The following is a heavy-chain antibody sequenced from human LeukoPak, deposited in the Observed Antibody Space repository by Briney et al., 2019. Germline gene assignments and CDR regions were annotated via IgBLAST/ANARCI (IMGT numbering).Heavy chain of an antibody. V-gene: IGHV1-18*01. J-gene: IGHJ6*03. D-gene: IGHD2-2*01. Sequence: ASVKVSCKASGYTFTSYGISWVRQAPGQGLEWMGWISAYNGNTNYAQKLQGRVTMTTDTSTSTAYMELRSLRSDDTAVYYCARAVVPAARTYYYYYMDVWGKGTTVTVSS. CDR1: GYTFTSYG. CDR2: ISAYNGNT. CDR3: ARAVVPAARTYYYYYMDV.